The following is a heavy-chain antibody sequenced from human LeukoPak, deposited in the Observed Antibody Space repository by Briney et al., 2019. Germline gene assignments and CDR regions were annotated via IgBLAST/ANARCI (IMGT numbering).Heavy chain of an antibody. J-gene: IGHJ4*02. V-gene: IGHV3-11*06. CDR1: GFTVSSNY. Sequence: GGSLRLSCAASGFTVSSNYMSWVGQAPGKGLEWVSYISSSSSYTNYADSVKGRFTISRDNAKNSLYLQMNSLRAEDTAVYYCARTHYRFDYWGQGTLVTVSS. CDR2: ISSSSSYT. D-gene: IGHD1-26*01. CDR3: ARTHYRFDY.